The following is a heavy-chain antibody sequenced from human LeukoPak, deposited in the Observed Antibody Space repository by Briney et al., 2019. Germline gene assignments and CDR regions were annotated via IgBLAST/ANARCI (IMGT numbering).Heavy chain of an antibody. V-gene: IGHV4-38-2*01. J-gene: IGHJ4*02. CDR3: ARHRPSVYSSSWYDY. D-gene: IGHD6-13*01. CDR2: IYHSGST. CDR1: GYSISSGYY. Sequence: SETLSLTCAVSGYSISSGYYWGWIRQPPGKGLEWIGSIYHSGSTYYNPSLKSRVTISVDTSKNQFYLKLSSVTAADTAVYYCARHRPSVYSSSWYDYWGQGTLVTVSS.